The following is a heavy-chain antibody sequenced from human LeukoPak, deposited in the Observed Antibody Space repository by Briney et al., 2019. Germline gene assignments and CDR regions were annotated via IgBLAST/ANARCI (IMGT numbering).Heavy chain of an antibody. J-gene: IGHJ6*02. Sequence: GGSLRLSCAVSGLILSNNSMTWVRQAPGKGLEWVASIKQDGSEKYYVDSVKGRFTISRDNAKNSLYLEMNSLRAEDTALYYFVRNRYNLDVWGQGTTVTLSS. CDR2: IKQDGSEK. D-gene: IGHD1-1*01. CDR1: GLILSNNS. V-gene: IGHV3-7*01. CDR3: VRNRYNLDV.